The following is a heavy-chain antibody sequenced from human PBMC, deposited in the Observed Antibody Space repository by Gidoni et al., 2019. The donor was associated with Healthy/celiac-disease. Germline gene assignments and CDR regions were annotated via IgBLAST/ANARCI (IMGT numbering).Heavy chain of an antibody. CDR1: GFTFSSYG. V-gene: IGHV3-30*18. J-gene: IGHJ4*02. CDR3: ANEGDSYGFDY. Sequence: QVQLVESWGGVVQHGRSLRLSCAPSGFTFSSYGMHCVSQAPGKGMEWVAVISYDGSNKYYADSVKGRFTISRDNSKNTLYLQMNSLRAEDTAVYYCANEGDSYGFDYWGQGTLVTVSS. CDR2: ISYDGSNK. D-gene: IGHD5-18*01.